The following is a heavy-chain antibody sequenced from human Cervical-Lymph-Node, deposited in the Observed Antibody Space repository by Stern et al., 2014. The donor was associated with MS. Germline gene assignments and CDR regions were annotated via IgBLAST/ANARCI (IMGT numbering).Heavy chain of an antibody. V-gene: IGHV1-69*01. J-gene: IGHJ4*02. CDR1: GGTFSNYA. Sequence: QVQLVQSGAEVKKPGSSVKVSCKTSGGTFSNYAISWVRQAPGQGLEWMGGINPIFDATNYAQKFQGRVTITADESTRTAYMELSSLRSDDTAMYFCARGDSEAPIYYFDYWGQGTLVTVSS. CDR3: ARGDSEAPIYYFDY. CDR2: INPIFDAT. D-gene: IGHD2-21*01.